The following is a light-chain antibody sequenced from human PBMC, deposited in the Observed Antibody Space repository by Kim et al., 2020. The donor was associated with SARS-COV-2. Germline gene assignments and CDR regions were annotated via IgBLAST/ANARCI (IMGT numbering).Light chain of an antibody. Sequence: SVGDRVTIPCRASQSIGVYLNWYQQKPGKAPNLLISAASSLRSGVPSRFSGSGSGTDFTLTISSLQPEDFATYFCQQSYTTPPLTFGEGTKVDIK. V-gene: IGKV1-39*01. CDR1: QSIGVY. J-gene: IGKJ4*01. CDR2: AAS. CDR3: QQSYTTPPLT.